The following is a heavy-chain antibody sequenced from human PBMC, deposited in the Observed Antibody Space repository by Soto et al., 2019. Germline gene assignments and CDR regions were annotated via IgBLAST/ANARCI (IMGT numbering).Heavy chain of an antibody. CDR2: IYYSGST. CDR1: GGSISSGDYY. J-gene: IGHJ5*02. D-gene: IGHD4-17*01. Sequence: SETLSLTCTVSGGSISSGDYYWRWIRQPPGKGLEWIWYIYYSGSTYYNPSLKSRVTISVDTSKNQFSLKLSSVIAADTAVYYCAREGDYGEDENWFDPWGQGTLVTVSS. CDR3: AREGDYGEDENWFDP. V-gene: IGHV4-30-4*01.